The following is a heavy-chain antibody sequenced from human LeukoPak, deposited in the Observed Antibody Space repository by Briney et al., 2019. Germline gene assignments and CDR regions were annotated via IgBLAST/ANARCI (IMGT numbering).Heavy chain of an antibody. Sequence: ASVKVSCKASGYSSTNYGISWVRQAPGQGLEWMGWISAYNGNTNYAQKLQGRVTMTTDTSTSTAYMELRSLRSDDTAVYYCARGDSSSWWENWFDPWGQGTLVTVSS. J-gene: IGHJ5*02. CDR2: ISAYNGNT. CDR1: GYSSTNYG. V-gene: IGHV1-18*01. D-gene: IGHD6-13*01. CDR3: ARGDSSSWWENWFDP.